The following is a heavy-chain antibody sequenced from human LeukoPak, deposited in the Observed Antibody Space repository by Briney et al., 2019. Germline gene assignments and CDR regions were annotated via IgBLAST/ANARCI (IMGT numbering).Heavy chain of an antibody. Sequence: GGSLRLSCAASGFTFSSYGMHWVRQAPGKGLEGVTFIRFDTNNGYYADSVKGRFTISRDNSKNTVYLQMDSLRAEDTAVYYCAKPNYYDSGGYYNLVDYWGQGTLVTVSS. J-gene: IGHJ4*02. CDR3: AKPNYYDSGGYYNLVDY. CDR1: GFTFSSYG. V-gene: IGHV3-30*02. D-gene: IGHD3-10*01. CDR2: IRFDTNNG.